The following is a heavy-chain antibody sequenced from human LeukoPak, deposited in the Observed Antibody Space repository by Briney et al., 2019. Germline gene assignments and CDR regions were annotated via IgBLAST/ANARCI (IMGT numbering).Heavy chain of an antibody. CDR1: GGSISSYY. CDR3: ARFRTRYFDY. Sequence: SETLSLTCTVSGGSISSYYWSWIRQPPGKGLEWIGEINHSGSTNYNPSLKSRVTISVDTSKNQFSLKLSSVTAADTAVYYCARFRTRYFDYWGQGTLVTVSS. V-gene: IGHV4-34*01. J-gene: IGHJ4*02. D-gene: IGHD2-15*01. CDR2: INHSGST.